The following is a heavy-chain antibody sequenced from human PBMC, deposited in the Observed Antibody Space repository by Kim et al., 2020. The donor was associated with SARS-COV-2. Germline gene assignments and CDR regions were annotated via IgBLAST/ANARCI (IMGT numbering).Heavy chain of an antibody. CDR3: ARVTQKRVAPMDV. CDR1: GGSISSYY. CDR2: IYYSGST. V-gene: IGHV4-59*13. Sequence: SETLSLTCTVSGGSISSYYWSWIRQPPGKGLEWIGYIYYSGSTNYNPSLKSRVTISVDTSKNQFSLKLSSVTAADTAVYYCARVTQKRVAPMDVWGQGTTVTVSS. J-gene: IGHJ6*02.